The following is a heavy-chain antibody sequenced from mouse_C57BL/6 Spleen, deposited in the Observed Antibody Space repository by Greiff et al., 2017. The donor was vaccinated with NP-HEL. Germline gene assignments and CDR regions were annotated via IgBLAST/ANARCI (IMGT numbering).Heavy chain of an antibody. J-gene: IGHJ3*01. D-gene: IGHD1-1*01. CDR2: ISYDGSN. CDR3: ARGSSSYDWFAY. Sequence: EVKLMESGPGLVKPSQSLSLTCSVTGYSITSGYYWNWIRQFPGNKLEWMGYISYDGSNNYNPSLKNRISITRDTSKNQFFLKLNSVTTEDTATYYCARGSSSYDWFAYWGQGTLVTVSA. CDR1: GYSITSGYY. V-gene: IGHV3-6*01.